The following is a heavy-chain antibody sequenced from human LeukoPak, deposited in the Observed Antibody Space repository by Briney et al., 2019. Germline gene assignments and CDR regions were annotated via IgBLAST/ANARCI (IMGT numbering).Heavy chain of an antibody. Sequence: GGSLRPSCAASGFTFSSYDMHWVRQATGKGREWVSAIGTAGDIYYPGSVKGRFTISRENAKNSLYLQMNSLRAGDAAVYYCARDPTYYGGNGGCFDLWGRGTLVTVSS. J-gene: IGHJ2*01. CDR2: IGTAGDI. CDR1: GFTFSSYD. V-gene: IGHV3-13*01. D-gene: IGHD4-23*01. CDR3: ARDPTYYGGNGGCFDL.